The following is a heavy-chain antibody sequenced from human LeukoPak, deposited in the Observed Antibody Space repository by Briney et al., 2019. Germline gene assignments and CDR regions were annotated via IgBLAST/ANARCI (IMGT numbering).Heavy chain of an antibody. CDR1: GGTFSSYA. D-gene: IGHD3-3*01. Sequence: SVKVSCKASGGTFSSYAISWVRQAPGQGLEWMGGIIPIFGTTNYAQKFQSRVTITADESTSTAYMELSSLRSEDTAVYYCTRDQVNGHYTKYYFDYWGQGTLVTVSS. CDR3: TRDQVNGHYTKYYFDY. CDR2: IIPIFGTT. J-gene: IGHJ4*02. V-gene: IGHV1-69*13.